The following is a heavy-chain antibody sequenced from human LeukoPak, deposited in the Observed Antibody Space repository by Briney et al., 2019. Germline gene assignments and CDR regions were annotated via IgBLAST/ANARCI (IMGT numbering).Heavy chain of an antibody. Sequence: HAGGSLRLSCAGPGFTFSSNWMHWVRQGPGKGLVWVSRINSDGRSTTYADSVKGRFTISRDNAKNTLYLQMNSLRAEDTAVYYCARAADYYDSSGYKTPPGYWGQGTLVTVSS. CDR1: GFTFSSNW. V-gene: IGHV3-74*01. D-gene: IGHD3-22*01. CDR2: INSDGRST. CDR3: ARAADYYDSSGYKTPPGY. J-gene: IGHJ4*02.